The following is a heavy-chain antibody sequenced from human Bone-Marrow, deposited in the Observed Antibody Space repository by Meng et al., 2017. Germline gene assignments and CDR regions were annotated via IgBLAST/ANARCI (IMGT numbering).Heavy chain of an antibody. CDR1: EDIFSESD. J-gene: IGHJ4*02. CDR2: MKPKNGNT. V-gene: IGHV1-8*01. Sequence: HVLLAQSGAEVKKPGAAVKDSFKASEDIFSESDINWVRQATGQGLEWMGWMKPKNGNTGYAQKFQGRVTMTRDTSITTAYMELSSLTSEDTALYYCARVGRSGDSSKFDYDSWGQGTLVTVSS. D-gene: IGHD4-17*01. CDR3: ARVGRSGDSSKFDYDS.